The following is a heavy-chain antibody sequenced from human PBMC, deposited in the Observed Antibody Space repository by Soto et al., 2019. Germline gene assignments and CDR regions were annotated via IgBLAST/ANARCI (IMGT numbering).Heavy chain of an antibody. D-gene: IGHD2-15*01. V-gene: IGHV1-46*01. CDR3: ARAGYCSGGTCFHGNCDY. CDR1: GYTFTTYY. J-gene: IGHJ4*02. Sequence: QVQLVQSGAEVKRPGASVKVSCTASGYTFTTYYMHWVRQAPGQGLEWLGIINPNGGSTTYAQKFQGRVTMTRDTSTSTVYLELGSLRSEDTAVYYCARAGYCSGGTCFHGNCDYWGQGTLVTVSA. CDR2: INPNGGST.